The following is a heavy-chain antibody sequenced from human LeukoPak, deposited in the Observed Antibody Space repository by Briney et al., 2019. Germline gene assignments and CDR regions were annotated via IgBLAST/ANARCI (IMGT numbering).Heavy chain of an antibody. CDR2: ISSGGRPI. CDR3: TYLRTPYYNDKWVDP. CDR1: GFTITSWS. J-gene: IGHJ5*02. D-gene: IGHD3/OR15-3a*01. Sequence: PGGSLRLTCAVSGFTITSWSMNWVRQAPGKGLEGLSYISSGGRPIYYADSVKGRFTISRDDAKNLVYLQMNSLRAEDTAVYYCTYLRTPYYNDKWVDPWGQGALVTVSS. V-gene: IGHV3-48*04.